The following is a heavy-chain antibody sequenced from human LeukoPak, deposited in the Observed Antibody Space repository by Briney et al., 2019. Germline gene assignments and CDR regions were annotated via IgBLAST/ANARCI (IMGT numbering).Heavy chain of an antibody. CDR3: TKARIAAAGTGAFDV. V-gene: IGHV3-23*01. J-gene: IGHJ3*01. D-gene: IGHD6-13*01. CDR2: FSATDGSA. Sequence: GGSLRLSCAASGFTVSSYGMTWVRQAPGKGLEWVSAFSATDGSAQYAESVKGRFTISRDNSKSSLYLQMNSLRDEDTAVYYCTKARIAAAGTGAFDVWGQGTMVTVSS. CDR1: GFTVSSYG.